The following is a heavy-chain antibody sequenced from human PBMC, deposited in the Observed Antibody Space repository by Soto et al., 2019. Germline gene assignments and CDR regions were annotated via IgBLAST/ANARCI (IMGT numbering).Heavy chain of an antibody. CDR2: MNSNSGNT. CDR1: GYTFINHD. J-gene: IGHJ5*02. D-gene: IGHD6-13*01. V-gene: IGHV1-8*01. Sequence: QVQLVQSGAEVKKPGASVKVSCKASGYTFINHDIDWVRQAPGQGLEWMGWMNSNSGNTGYAQKFQGRVTMTRDTSISTAYMELSRLTSEDPAVYYCARGAGRDVRDWFAPWGQGTLVTVSS. CDR3: ARGAGRDVRDWFAP.